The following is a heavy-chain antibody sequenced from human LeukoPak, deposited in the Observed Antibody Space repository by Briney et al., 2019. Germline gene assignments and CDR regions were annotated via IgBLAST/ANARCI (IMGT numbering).Heavy chain of an antibody. CDR2: IWFDGSNK. CDR1: GFTFSSYA. Sequence: QPGGPLRLSCAASGFTFSSYAMSGVRQAPGKGLEGVAVIWFDGSNKYYADSVKGRLTIPRDNSKSTLYLQINSLRAEDTAVYYCAKAVAATGHYYFGMDVWGQGTTVTVSS. CDR3: AKAVAATGHYYFGMDV. V-gene: IGHV3-33*06. D-gene: IGHD6-19*01. J-gene: IGHJ6*02.